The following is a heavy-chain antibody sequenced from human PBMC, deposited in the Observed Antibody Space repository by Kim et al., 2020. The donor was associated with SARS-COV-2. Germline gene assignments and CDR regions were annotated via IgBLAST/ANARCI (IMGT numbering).Heavy chain of an antibody. CDR2: ISYDGSNK. D-gene: IGHD3-10*01. CDR1: GFTFSSYA. CDR3: ARGSTMVRGVIPALFDY. V-gene: IGHV3-30*04. J-gene: IGHJ4*02. Sequence: GGSLRLSCAASGFTFSSYAMHWVRQAPGKGLEWVAVISYDGSNKYYADSVKGRFTISRDNSKNTLYLQMNSLRAEDTAVYYCARGSTMVRGVIPALFDYWGQGTLVTVSS.